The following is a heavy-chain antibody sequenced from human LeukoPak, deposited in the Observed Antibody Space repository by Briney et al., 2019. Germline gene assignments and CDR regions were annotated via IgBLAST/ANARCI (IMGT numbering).Heavy chain of an antibody. CDR1: GFGFSNFW. V-gene: IGHV3-7*01. CDR3: AREANYGGNIWFDP. Sequence: GGSLRLSCAASGFGFSNFWMSWVRQAPGKGPEWVANIKEDGSLKNYVDSVEGRFTISRDNAKNSLYLQMNSLRAEDTAVYYCAREANYGGNIWFDPWGQGTLVTVSS. J-gene: IGHJ5*02. D-gene: IGHD4-23*01. CDR2: IKEDGSLK.